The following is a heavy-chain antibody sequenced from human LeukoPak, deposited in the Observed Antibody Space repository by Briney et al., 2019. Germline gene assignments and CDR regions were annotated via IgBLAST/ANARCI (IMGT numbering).Heavy chain of an antibody. J-gene: IGHJ4*02. V-gene: IGHV3-30*02. D-gene: IGHD4-23*01. CDR2: IRHDGIDK. CDR3: ARGNYDDNLGHFDY. Sequence: PGGSLRLSCATSGFTFGSQGMHWVRQAPGKGLECVASIRHDGIDKYYSESVKGRFTISRDNAKNSLYLQMNTLRAEDTAVYYCARGNYDDNLGHFDYWGQGTLVTVSS. CDR1: GFTFGSQG.